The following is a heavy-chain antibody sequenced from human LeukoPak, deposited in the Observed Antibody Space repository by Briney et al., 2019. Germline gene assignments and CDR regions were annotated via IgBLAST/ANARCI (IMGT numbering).Heavy chain of an antibody. CDR1: GFTFSRYW. J-gene: IGHJ4*02. D-gene: IGHD2-15*01. CDR2: INSDGSTT. Sequence: GGSLRLSCAASGFTFSRYWMHWVRQAPGKGLVWVSHINSDGSTTTYADSVKGRFTISRDNAKNTLYLQMNSLRAEDTAVYYCAKDLPGRSSWGQGTLVTVSS. V-gene: IGHV3-74*01. CDR3: AKDLPGRSS.